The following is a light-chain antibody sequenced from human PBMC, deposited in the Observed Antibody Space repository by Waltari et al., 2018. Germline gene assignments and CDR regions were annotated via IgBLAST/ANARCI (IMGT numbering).Light chain of an antibody. J-gene: IGKJ1*01. CDR1: QSVSRA. CDR2: GAS. CDR3: QHYLRLPVT. V-gene: IGKV3-20*01. Sequence: EIVLTQSPGTLSLSLGERATVSCRTSQSVSRALAWYQQKPGQAPRLLIYGASTRATGIPDRFSGSGSGKDFRLTISRLEPDDFAVYYCQHYLRLPVTFGQGTTVEI.